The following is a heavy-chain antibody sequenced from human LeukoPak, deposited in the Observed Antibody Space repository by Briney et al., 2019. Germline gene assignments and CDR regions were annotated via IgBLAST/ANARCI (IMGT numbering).Heavy chain of an antibody. Sequence: NPSETLSLTCTVSGGSISSYQWSWIRQPPGKGLEWIGYISYSGFTNYNPSLKSRVTISLDTSKNQFSLKLTSVTAADTAVYYCAGHHPRNTVDFWGQGTLVTVFS. J-gene: IGHJ4*02. CDR1: GGSISSYQ. D-gene: IGHD2-8*02. CDR2: ISYSGFT. CDR3: AGHHPRNTVDF. V-gene: IGHV4-59*08.